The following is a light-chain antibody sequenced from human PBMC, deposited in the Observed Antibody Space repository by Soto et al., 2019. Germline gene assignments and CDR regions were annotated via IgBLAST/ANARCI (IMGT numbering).Light chain of an antibody. CDR1: QGISND. Sequence: AIQMTQSPSSLSASVGDRVTITCRARQGISNDLGWYQQKPGKAPKLLIYAAASLQSGVPSRLSGSGSGTDFTLTISSLQSEDFATYSCLQDYNYPFTFGPGTKVDIK. CDR3: LQDYNYPFT. CDR2: AAA. J-gene: IGKJ3*01. V-gene: IGKV1-6*01.